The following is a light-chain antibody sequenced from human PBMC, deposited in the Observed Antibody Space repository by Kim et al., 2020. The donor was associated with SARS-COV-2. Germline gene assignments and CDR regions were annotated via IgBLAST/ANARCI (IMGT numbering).Light chain of an antibody. Sequence: AAVGDRVNITCRASQGIRSWLAWDQQKPVKGPKLLISDAYSLQSGVTTRFSRSGSGTDFALIISRLQPEDFATYYCQQDKSFPQPFGGGNKVDIK. J-gene: IGKJ4*01. CDR1: QGIRSW. CDR2: DAY. V-gene: IGKV1-12*01. CDR3: QQDKSFPQP.